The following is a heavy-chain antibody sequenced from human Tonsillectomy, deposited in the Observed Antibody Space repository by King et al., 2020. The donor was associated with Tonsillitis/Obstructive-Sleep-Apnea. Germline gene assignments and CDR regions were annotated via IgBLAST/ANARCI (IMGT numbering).Heavy chain of an antibody. CDR2: ISYDGSNK. V-gene: IGHV3-30*01. Sequence: VQLVESGGGVVQPGRSLRLSCAASGFTFSSYAMHWVRQAPGKGLEWVAVISYDGSNKYYADSVKGRFTISRDNSKNTLYLQMNSLRAEDTAVYYCGRDNGVAVAGTDANAFDIWGQGTMVTVSS. D-gene: IGHD6-19*01. CDR3: GRDNGVAVAGTDANAFDI. J-gene: IGHJ3*02. CDR1: GFTFSSYA.